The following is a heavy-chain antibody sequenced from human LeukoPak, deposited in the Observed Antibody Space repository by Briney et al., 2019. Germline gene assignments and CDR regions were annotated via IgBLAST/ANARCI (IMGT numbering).Heavy chain of an antibody. CDR1: GGTFSSYA. CDR2: IIPIFGTA. J-gene: IGHJ4*02. V-gene: IGHV1-69*13. Sequence: ASVTVSCKASGGTFSSYAISWVRQAPGQGLEWMGGIIPIFGTANYAQKFQGRVTITADESTSTAYMELSSLRSEDTAVYYCARETGDSSGYLEWNYFDYWGQGTLVTVSS. CDR3: ARETGDSSGYLEWNYFDY. D-gene: IGHD3-22*01.